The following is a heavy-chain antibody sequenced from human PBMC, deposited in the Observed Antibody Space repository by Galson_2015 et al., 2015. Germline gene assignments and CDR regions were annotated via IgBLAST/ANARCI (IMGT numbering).Heavy chain of an antibody. D-gene: IGHD2-8*01. CDR1: GFSLSTGGVG. J-gene: IGHJ4*02. CDR3: AHRNVLRDCFDF. Sequence: PALVKPTQTPTLTCAFSGFSLSTGGVGVGWIRQPPGKALEWLAVIYWDDDKRYSSSLKSRLTITKDTSQNQVVLTMTNMDPVDTATYYCAHRNVLRDCFDFWGQGILVTVSS. V-gene: IGHV2-5*02. CDR2: IYWDDDK.